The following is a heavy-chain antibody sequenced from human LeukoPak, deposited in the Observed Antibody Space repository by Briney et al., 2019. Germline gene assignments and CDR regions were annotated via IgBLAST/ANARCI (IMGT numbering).Heavy chain of an antibody. CDR1: GGSITSDSYY. CDR2: IKYGGTT. D-gene: IGHD5-12*01. Sequence: PSETLSLTCTVSGGSITSDSYYWVWVRQAPGKGLEWTGSIKYGGTTFYSSSLQSRITLSMDASKNQFSLRLTSVTAADTAVYYCARLGTYSGNLFDNWGQGTLVTVSS. V-gene: IGHV4-39*01. CDR3: ARLGTYSGNLFDN. J-gene: IGHJ4*02.